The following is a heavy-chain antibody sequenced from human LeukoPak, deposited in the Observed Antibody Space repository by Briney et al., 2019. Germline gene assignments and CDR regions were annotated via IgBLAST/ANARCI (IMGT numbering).Heavy chain of an antibody. CDR2: ITASGGST. D-gene: IGHD3-22*01. Sequence: GGSLRLSCAASGFTFRNHDMNWVRQDPGKGLDWVSGITASGGSTYYADSVKGRFTVSRDNSKNTLYLQMNSLRVEDTAVYYCAKLITGSATGYWGQGTLVTVSS. CDR3: AKLITGSATGY. CDR1: GFTFRNHD. V-gene: IGHV3-23*01. J-gene: IGHJ4*02.